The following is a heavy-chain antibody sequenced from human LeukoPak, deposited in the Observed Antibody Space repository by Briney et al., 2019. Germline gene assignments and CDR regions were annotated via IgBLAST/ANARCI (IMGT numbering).Heavy chain of an antibody. CDR1: GGSISSYY. Sequence: SETLSLTCTVSGGSISSYYWSWIRQPPGKGLEWIGYIYYSGSTNYNPSLKSRVTISVDTSKNQFSLKLSSVTAADTAVYYCARWIGSGSYPDYWGQGTLVTVSS. V-gene: IGHV4-59*08. J-gene: IGHJ4*02. CDR2: IYYSGST. D-gene: IGHD3-10*01. CDR3: ARWIGSGSYPDY.